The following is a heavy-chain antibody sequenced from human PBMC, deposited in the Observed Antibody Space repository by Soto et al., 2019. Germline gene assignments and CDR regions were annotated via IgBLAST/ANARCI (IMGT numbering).Heavy chain of an antibody. D-gene: IGHD2-2*01. J-gene: IGHJ6*03. Sequence: ASVKVSCKASGGTFSSYTISWVRQAPGQGLEWMGRIIPILGIANYAQKFQGRVTITADKSTSTAYMELSSLRSEDTAVYYCARGVVVPAPSYYYYYMDVWGKGTTVTVSS. V-gene: IGHV1-69*02. CDR1: GGTFSSYT. CDR2: IIPILGIA. CDR3: ARGVVVPAPSYYYYYMDV.